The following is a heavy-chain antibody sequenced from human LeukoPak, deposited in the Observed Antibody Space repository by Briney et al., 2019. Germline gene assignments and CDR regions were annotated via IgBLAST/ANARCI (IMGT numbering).Heavy chain of an antibody. V-gene: IGHV4-39*07. D-gene: IGHD6-13*01. J-gene: IGHJ4*02. CDR1: GDSIIINDHY. CDR3: ATSSSWYSSY. Sequence: PSETLSLTCTVSGDSIIINDHYWAWIRQPPGEGLEWIGSIHYTGTAYYNPSLKNRVTISVDTSKSQFSLRLSSVTAADTAVYYCATSSSWYSSYWGQGTLVTVSS. CDR2: IHYTGTA.